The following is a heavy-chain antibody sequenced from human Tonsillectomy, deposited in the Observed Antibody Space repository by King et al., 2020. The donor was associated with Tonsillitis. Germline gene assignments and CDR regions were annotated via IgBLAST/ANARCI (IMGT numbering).Heavy chain of an antibody. J-gene: IGHJ6*02. CDR2: ISSGGST. D-gene: IGHD3-22*01. CDR3: ARLKYFDSSGYDYYGMDV. Sequence: VQLVESGGGLIQPGGSLRLSCAASGFTVSSNYMSWVRQAPGKGLEWVSVISSGGSTYYADSVKGRFTISRDNSKNTLYLQVNSLRAEDTAVYYCARLKYFDSSGYDYYGMDVWGRGTTVTVSS. V-gene: IGHV3-53*01. CDR1: GFTVSSNY.